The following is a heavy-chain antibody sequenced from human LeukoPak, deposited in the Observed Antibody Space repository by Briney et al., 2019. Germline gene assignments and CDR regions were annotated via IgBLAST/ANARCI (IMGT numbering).Heavy chain of an antibody. D-gene: IGHD3-10*01. CDR3: AKESGWFGDYYYGMDV. CDR2: ISYDGSNK. CDR1: GFTFSSYG. J-gene: IGHJ6*02. Sequence: GGYLRLSCAASGFTFSSYGMHWVRQAPGKGLEWVAVISYDGSNKYYADSVKGRFTISRDNSKNTLYLQMNSLRAEDTAVYYCAKESGWFGDYYYGMDVWGQGTTVTVSS. V-gene: IGHV3-30*18.